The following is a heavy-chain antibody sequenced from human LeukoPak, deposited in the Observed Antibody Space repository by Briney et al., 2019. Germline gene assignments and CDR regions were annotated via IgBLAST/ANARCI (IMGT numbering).Heavy chain of an antibody. J-gene: IGHJ5*01. CDR3: AKRIIEARENGDSNWLDP. D-gene: IGHD4-17*01. V-gene: IGHV4-59*08. Sequence: SETLSLTCTVSGDSITNSYWNWIRQPPGRGLEWIGRISYGGSTNCNPSLKSRVIISRDTSKNQFSLELTSVTAADTAIYYCAKRIIEARENGDSNWLDPWGQGTLVTVSS. CDR1: GDSITNSY. CDR2: ISYGGST.